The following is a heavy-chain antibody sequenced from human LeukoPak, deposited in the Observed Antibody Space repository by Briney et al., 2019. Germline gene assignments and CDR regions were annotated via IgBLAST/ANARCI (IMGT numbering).Heavy chain of an antibody. D-gene: IGHD6-6*01. CDR2: NYYSGST. CDR3: ARGSWSSSIDY. CDR1: GGSISSGDYY. Sequence: PSETLSLTCTVSGGSISSGDYYWSWIRQPPGKGLEYIGYNYYSGSTYYNPSLKSRITISVDTSKNQFSLKLSSVTAADTAVYYCARGSWSSSIDYWGQGTLVTVFS. J-gene: IGHJ4*02. V-gene: IGHV4-30-4*01.